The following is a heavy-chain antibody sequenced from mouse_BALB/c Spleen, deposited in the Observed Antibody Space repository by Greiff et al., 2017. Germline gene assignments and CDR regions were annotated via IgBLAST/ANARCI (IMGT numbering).Heavy chain of an antibody. V-gene: IGHV14-3*02. Sequence: VHVKQSGAELVKPGASVKLSCTASGFNIKDTYMHWVKQRPEQGLEWIGRIDPANGNTKYDPKFQGKATITADTSSNTAYLQLSSLTSEDTAVYYCARDYGSSMDYWGQGTSVTVSS. CDR3: ARDYGSSMDY. CDR1: GFNIKDTY. CDR2: IDPANGNT. D-gene: IGHD1-1*01. J-gene: IGHJ4*01.